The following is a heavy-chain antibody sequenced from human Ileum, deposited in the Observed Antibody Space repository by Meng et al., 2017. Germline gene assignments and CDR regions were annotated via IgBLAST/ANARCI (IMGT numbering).Heavy chain of an antibody. J-gene: IGHJ4*02. V-gene: IGHV3-21*01. D-gene: IGHD3-10*01. Sequence: GGSLRLSCAASGFDFSISGMIWVRQAPGKGLEWVSCISRSSDYIYYADSVKGRFTISRDNAKNSLNLQMNSLRAEDTAVYFCVSSPKPAVWFGEQWGQGTLVTVSS. CDR2: ISRSSDYI. CDR1: GFDFSISG. CDR3: VSSPKPAVWFGEQ.